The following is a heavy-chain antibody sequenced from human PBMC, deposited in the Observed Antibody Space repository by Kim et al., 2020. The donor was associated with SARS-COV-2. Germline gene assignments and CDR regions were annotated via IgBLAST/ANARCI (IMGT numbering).Heavy chain of an antibody. CDR3: AREMKRYNWNDHLDY. V-gene: IGHV3-30-3*01. Sequence: GGSLRLSCAASGFTFSSYTIHWVRQAPGKGLEWVAVISYDGSNKYYADSVKGRFTISRDNSKKTLYLQMNSLRPEDTAVYYCAREMKRYNWNDHLDYWG. CDR1: GFTFSSYT. D-gene: IGHD1-1*01. CDR2: ISYDGSNK. J-gene: IGHJ4*01.